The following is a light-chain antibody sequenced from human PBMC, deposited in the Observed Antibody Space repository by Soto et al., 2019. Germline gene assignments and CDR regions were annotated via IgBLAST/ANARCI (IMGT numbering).Light chain of an antibody. Sequence: QSALTQPASVSGSPGQSIAISCTGTGSDVGGYNFVSWYQQHPGKAPKLMIYEVSNRPSGVSNRFSGSKSGNTASLTISGLQAEDEADYYCSSYSISSHVVFGGGTKGTVL. V-gene: IGLV2-14*01. CDR1: GSDVGGYNF. CDR3: SSYSISSHVV. CDR2: EVS. J-gene: IGLJ2*01.